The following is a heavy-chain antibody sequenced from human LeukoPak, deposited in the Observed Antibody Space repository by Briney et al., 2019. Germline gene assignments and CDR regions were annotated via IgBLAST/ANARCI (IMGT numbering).Heavy chain of an antibody. CDR3: ARDPLDISRWANAFDI. Sequence: GGSLRLSCAASGFTFSSYAMSWVRQAPGKGLVWVSRINSDGSSTSYADSVKGRFTISRDNAKNTLYLQMNGLRAEDTAVYYCARDPLDISRWANAFDIWGQGTTVIVSS. D-gene: IGHD5-12*01. J-gene: IGHJ3*02. CDR1: GFTFSSYA. CDR2: INSDGSST. V-gene: IGHV3-74*01.